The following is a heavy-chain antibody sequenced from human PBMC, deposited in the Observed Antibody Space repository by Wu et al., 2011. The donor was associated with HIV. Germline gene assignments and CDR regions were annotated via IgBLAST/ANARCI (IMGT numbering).Heavy chain of an antibody. D-gene: IGHD2-2*03. CDR2: ISAYNGNT. J-gene: IGHJ4*02. Sequence: QVQLVQSGAEVKKPGASVKVSCKASGYTFSDYYMHWVRQAPGQGLEWMGWISAYNGNTNYAQKFQGRVTMTIDRSTSTAYMELRSLRSDDTAVYFCARDGYCVRTWCHDGILDYWGQGTLVTVSS. CDR3: ARDGYCVRTWCHDGILDY. CDR1: GYTFSDYY. V-gene: IGHV1-18*04.